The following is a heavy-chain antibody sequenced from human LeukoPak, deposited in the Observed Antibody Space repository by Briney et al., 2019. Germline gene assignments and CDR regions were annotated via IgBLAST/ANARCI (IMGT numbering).Heavy chain of an antibody. J-gene: IGHJ6*02. CDR3: ARGIRYYYGSGSYYPSDGMDV. CDR2: INHRGST. CDR1: GESLSKYY. V-gene: IGHV4-34*01. Sequence: PSETLSLTCPVYGESLSKYYWTWIRQSPGKGLEWIGEINHRGSTNHNPSLKSRVTLSVDTSKHQFSLRLTSVTAADAAVYYCARGIRYYYGSGSYYPSDGMDVWGQGTTVTVSS. D-gene: IGHD3-10*01.